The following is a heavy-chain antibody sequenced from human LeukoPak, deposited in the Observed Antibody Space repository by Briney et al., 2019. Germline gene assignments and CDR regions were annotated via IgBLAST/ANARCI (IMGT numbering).Heavy chain of an antibody. D-gene: IGHD6-13*01. CDR1: GGSMSNIYY. J-gene: IGHJ4*02. CDR2: INHSGST. CDR3: ARRSGSSSPNMRY. Sequence: SETLSLTCNVSGGSMSNIYYWGWIRQPPGKGLEWIGEINHSGSTNYNPSLKSRVTISVDTSKNQFSLKLSSVTAADTAVYYCARRSGSSSPNMRYWGQGTLVTVSS. V-gene: IGHV4-34*01.